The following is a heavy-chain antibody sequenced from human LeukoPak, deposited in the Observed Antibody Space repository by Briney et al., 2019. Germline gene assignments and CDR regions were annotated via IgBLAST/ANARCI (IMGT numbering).Heavy chain of an antibody. CDR1: GGSISSGSYY. V-gene: IGHV4-61*02. CDR3: ARGPDTAMVLPFDY. J-gene: IGHJ4*02. D-gene: IGHD5-18*01. CDR2: IYTSGST. Sequence: PSQTLSLTCTVSGGSISSGSYYWSWIRQPAGKGLEWIGRIYTSGSTNYNPSLKSRVTISVDTSKNQFSLKLSSVTAADTAVYYCARGPDTAMVLPFDYWGQGTLVTVSS.